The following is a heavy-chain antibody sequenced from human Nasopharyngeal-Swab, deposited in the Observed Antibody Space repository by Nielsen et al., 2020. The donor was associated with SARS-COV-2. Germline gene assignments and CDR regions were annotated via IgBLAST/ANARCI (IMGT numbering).Heavy chain of an antibody. CDR2: IYYSGST. Sequence: SETLSLTCTVSGASISNYYWSWIRQPPGKGLEWIGFIYYSGSTNYNPSLKSRVTISRDTSKNQFSLELSSVTAADTAIYYCARRYNSGWYGWFDPWGQGTPVTVSS. J-gene: IGHJ5*02. CDR1: GASISNYY. D-gene: IGHD6-19*01. CDR3: ARRYNSGWYGWFDP. V-gene: IGHV4-59*08.